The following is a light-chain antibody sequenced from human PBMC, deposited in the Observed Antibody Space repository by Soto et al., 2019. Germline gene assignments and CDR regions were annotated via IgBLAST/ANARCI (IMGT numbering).Light chain of an antibody. CDR2: DAS. CDR1: QNINNW. V-gene: IGKV1-5*01. J-gene: IGKJ1*01. CDR3: QHMRT. Sequence: DIQMTQSPSTLSASVGDRVTITCRASQNINNWIAWYQLKPGKAPKFLIYDASTLESGVPSRFSGSGFGTEFSLTISSLQPDDFGSYYCQHMRTFGQGTKVDI.